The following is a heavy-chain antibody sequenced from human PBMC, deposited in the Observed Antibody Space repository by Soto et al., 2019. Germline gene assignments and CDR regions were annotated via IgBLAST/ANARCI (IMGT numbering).Heavy chain of an antibody. Sequence: EVQLLESGGGLVQPGGSLRLSCAASGFTFSSYAMSWVRQAPGKGLEWVSAISGSGGSTYYADSVKGRFTISRDNSKNTLYLQMNSLGAEDTAVYYCARTGRPAYMIVVVIIGYYFDYWGQGTLVTVSS. D-gene: IGHD3-22*01. J-gene: IGHJ4*02. CDR2: ISGSGGST. CDR3: ARTGRPAYMIVVVIIGYYFDY. CDR1: GFTFSSYA. V-gene: IGHV3-23*01.